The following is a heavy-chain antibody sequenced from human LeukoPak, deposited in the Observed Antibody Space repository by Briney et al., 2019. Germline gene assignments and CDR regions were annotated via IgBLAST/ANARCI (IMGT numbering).Heavy chain of an antibody. V-gene: IGHV4-34*01. D-gene: IGHD2-21*02. J-gene: IGHJ5*02. CDR1: GESFSSFH. CDR3: ARLRCGDCYPNWLDP. Sequence: SETLSLTCAVYGESFSSFHWSWIRQPPGKGLEWIGEINHSGTTNYNMSLKNRVTISVDTSKNQFSLKLTAVTAADTAIYYCARLRCGDCYPNWLDPWGQGTPVTVSS. CDR2: INHSGTT.